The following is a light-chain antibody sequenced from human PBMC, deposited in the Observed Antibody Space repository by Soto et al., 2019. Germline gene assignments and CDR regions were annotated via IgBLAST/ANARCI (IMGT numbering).Light chain of an antibody. CDR1: QSLSGR. CDR2: DVS. Sequence: DIQMTQSPSTLSSSVGDRVTITCRASQSLSGRLAWYQQRPGQAPKLLIYDVSTLESGVPSRFSGPGTGSGTEFTLSISDLQPDDFAAYYCQQDNYYSTFGLGTKVEVK. J-gene: IGKJ1*01. V-gene: IGKV1-5*01. CDR3: QQDNYYST.